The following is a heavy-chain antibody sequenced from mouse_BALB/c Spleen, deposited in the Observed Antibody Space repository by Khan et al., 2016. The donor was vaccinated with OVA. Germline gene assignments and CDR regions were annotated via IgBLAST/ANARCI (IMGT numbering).Heavy chain of an antibody. CDR2: IIYSGST. CDR3: ARDGSRYNYAMDY. Sequence: EVQLKESGPGLVKPSQSLSLTCTVTGYSITSDYAWNWIRQFPGNKLEWMGYIIYSGSTNYNPALKSRISITRDTSKNQFFLQVNSVTTEDTATYYCARDGSRYNYAMDYWGQGTSVTVSS. J-gene: IGHJ4*01. D-gene: IGHD2-3*01. CDR1: GYSITSDYA. V-gene: IGHV3-2*02.